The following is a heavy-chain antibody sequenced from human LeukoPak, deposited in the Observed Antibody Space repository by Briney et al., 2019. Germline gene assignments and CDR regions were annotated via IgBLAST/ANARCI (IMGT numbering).Heavy chain of an antibody. D-gene: IGHD5-24*01. CDR1: GGSISSGSYY. Sequence: SQTLSLTCTVSGGSISSGSYYWSWIRQPAGKRLEWIGRVSTSGTTNYNPSLKSRVTILVDTSKNQFSLKLSSVTAADTAVYYCARGCRDGYSNYWYFDLWGRGTLVTVSS. J-gene: IGHJ2*01. CDR3: ARGCRDGYSNYWYFDL. V-gene: IGHV4-61*02. CDR2: VSTSGTT.